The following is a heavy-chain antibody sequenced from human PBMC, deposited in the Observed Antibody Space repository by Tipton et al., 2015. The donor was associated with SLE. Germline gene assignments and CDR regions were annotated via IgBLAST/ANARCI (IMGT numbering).Heavy chain of an antibody. CDR2: ISYDGSNK. CDR1: GFTFSSYG. J-gene: IGHJ6*03. CDR3: ARDRGYYYMDV. V-gene: IGHV3-30*03. Sequence: SLRLSCAASGFTFSSYGMHWVRQAPGKGLEWVAVISYDGSNKYYADSVKGRFTISRDNSKNTLYLQMNSLRAEDTAVYYCARDRGYYYMDVWGKGTTVTVSS.